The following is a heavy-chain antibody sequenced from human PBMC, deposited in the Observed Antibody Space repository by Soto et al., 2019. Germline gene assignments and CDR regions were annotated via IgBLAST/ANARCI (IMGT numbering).Heavy chain of an antibody. CDR2: ITSSGRTI. CDR3: ARGGGYGGQYCYGMDV. J-gene: IGHJ6*02. Sequence: PGGSLRLSCAPSGFTFSDYYMSWIRQAPGKGLEWVSYITSSGRTIFYADSVKGRFTISRDNAKNSLYLQMNSLRAEDTAVYYCARGGGYGGQYCYGMDVWGQGTTVTVSS. V-gene: IGHV3-11*01. CDR1: GFTFSDYY. D-gene: IGHD3-16*01.